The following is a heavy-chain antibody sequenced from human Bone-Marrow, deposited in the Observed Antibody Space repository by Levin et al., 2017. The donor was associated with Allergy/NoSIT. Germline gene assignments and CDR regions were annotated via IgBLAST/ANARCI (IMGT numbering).Heavy chain of an antibody. D-gene: IGHD4-23*01. CDR3: SGRPTVVTRSGAFDV. Sequence: SETLSLTCAVYGGSFSGYSWNWIRQPPGKGLEWLGEVDHRGNTKSNPSLKSGVTISVDTSRTQFSLRLSSVTAADAAADYCSGRPTVVTRSGAFDVWGQWTTVTVSS. V-gene: IGHV4-34*01. J-gene: IGHJ3*01. CDR1: GGSFSGYS. CDR2: VDHRGNT.